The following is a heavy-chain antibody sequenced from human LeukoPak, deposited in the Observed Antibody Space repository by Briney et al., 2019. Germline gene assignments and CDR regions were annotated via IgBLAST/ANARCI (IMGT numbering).Heavy chain of an antibody. D-gene: IGHD3-22*01. CDR1: GGSISSSSYY. V-gene: IGHV4-39*07. CDR2: IYYSGST. Sequence: SETLSLTCTVSGGSISSSSYYWGWIRQPPGKGLEWIGSIYYSGSTYYNPSLKSRVTISVDTSKNQFSLKLSSVTAADTAVYYCARDRSPASSGYSYFDYWGQGTLVTVSS. CDR3: ARDRSPASSGYSYFDY. J-gene: IGHJ4*02.